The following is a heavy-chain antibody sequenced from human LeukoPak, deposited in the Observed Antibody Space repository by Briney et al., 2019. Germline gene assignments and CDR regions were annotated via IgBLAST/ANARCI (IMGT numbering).Heavy chain of an antibody. D-gene: IGHD2-15*01. CDR2: IAPSDSYT. CDR3: ARHRDCSRGICFPDY. Sequence: GESLRIFCRGSEYSFPSNRVSWVRQMPGKGLEWMGRIAPSDSYTNYRPSLQGHVTITADKSISTAYLQWSSLKASDTAMYYCARHRDCSRGICFPDYWGQGTLVTVSS. J-gene: IGHJ4*02. V-gene: IGHV5-10-1*01. CDR1: EYSFPSNR.